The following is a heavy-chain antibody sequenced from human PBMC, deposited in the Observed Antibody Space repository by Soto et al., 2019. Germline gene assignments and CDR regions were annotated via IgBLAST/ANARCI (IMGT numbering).Heavy chain of an antibody. D-gene: IGHD5-18*01. CDR3: ATDKGDSYGYGNY. V-gene: IGHV1-58*01. Sequence: RASVKVSCKASGFASSNSAVQWVRQARGQRLEWIGWIVVGSGNTNYAQKFQERVTITRDMSAATAYMELSSLRSEDTAVYYCATDKGDSYGYGNYWGQGTLVTVSS. J-gene: IGHJ4*02. CDR2: IVVGSGNT. CDR1: GFASSNSA.